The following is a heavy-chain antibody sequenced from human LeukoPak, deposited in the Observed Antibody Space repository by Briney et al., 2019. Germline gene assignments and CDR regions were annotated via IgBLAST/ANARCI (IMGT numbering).Heavy chain of an antibody. D-gene: IGHD6-19*01. Sequence: GSVKLSCAASGYTFTSYGISWVRQAPGQGLEWMGWISDYNGNTHYAHKLQGRVTMTTDTSPNTAYMELRSLTSDDTAVYYCARDLIIAVAGTGSWGQGTLVTVSS. V-gene: IGHV1-18*01. CDR2: ISDYNGNT. J-gene: IGHJ5*02. CDR3: ARDLIIAVAGTGS. CDR1: GYTFTSYG.